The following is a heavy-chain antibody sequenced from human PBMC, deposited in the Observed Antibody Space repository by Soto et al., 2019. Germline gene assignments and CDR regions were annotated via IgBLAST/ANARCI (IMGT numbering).Heavy chain of an antibody. D-gene: IGHD3-3*01. V-gene: IGHV4-61*01. CDR2: IYYTGST. CDR1: RGSVGNERRY. J-gene: IGHJ6*02. CDR3: ARDQYDFRSGSYYYAMEV. Sequence: SGTPSPTSTVARGSVGNERRYLRWIRQTPGKRLEWIGYIYYTGSTNYNPSLKGRVTMSVDTSRDQVSLRLRSVTRADTAVYYCARDQYDFRSGSYYYAMEVWGQGTKVNVSS.